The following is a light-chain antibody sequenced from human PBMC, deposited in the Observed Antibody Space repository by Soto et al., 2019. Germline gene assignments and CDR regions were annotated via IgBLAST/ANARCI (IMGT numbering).Light chain of an antibody. CDR1: GSDIGVYDY. V-gene: IGLV2-14*01. CDR3: CSSANTRTWL. Sequence: QSALTQPASVSGSPGQSITISCTGSGSDIGVYDYVSWYQHHPGKAPKLIISEVSDRPSWVSNRFSGSKSGNTASLPISGLQAEDEADYYCCSSANTRTWLFGGGTKLTVL. J-gene: IGLJ3*02. CDR2: EVS.